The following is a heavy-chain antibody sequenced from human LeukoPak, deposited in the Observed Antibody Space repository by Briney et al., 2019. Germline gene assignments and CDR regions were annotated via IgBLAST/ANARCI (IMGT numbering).Heavy chain of an antibody. V-gene: IGHV3-48*03. CDR3: ARDIGYCSGGSCYHYVSLYGMDV. CDR1: GFTFSSYE. CDR2: ISSSGSTI. D-gene: IGHD2-15*01. Sequence: GGSLRLSCAVSGFTFSSYEMNWVRQAPGKGLEWVSYISSSGSTIYYADSVKGRFTISRDNAKNSLYLQMNSLRAEDTAVYYCARDIGYCSGGSCYHYVSLYGMDVWGQGTTVTVSS. J-gene: IGHJ6*02.